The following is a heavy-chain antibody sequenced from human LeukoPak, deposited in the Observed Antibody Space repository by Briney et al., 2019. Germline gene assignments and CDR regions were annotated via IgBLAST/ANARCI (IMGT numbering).Heavy chain of an antibody. CDR3: ARDSVGIAVAGTFGY. J-gene: IGHJ4*02. V-gene: IGHV3-30-3*01. CDR1: GFTFSSYA. D-gene: IGHD6-19*01. Sequence: GGSLRLSCAASGFTFSSYAMHWVRQGPGKGLEWVAVISYDGSNKYYADSVKGRFTISRDNSKNTLYPQMNSLRAEDTAVYYCARDSVGIAVAGTFGYWGQGTLVTVSS. CDR2: ISYDGSNK.